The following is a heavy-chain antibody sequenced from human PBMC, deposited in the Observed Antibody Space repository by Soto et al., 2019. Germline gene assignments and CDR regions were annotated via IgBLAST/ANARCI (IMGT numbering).Heavy chain of an antibody. CDR3: ARQRSYYDSSGYEKNWYFDL. Sequence: PGESLKISCKGSGYSFTSYWICWVRQMPGKGLEWMGIIYPGDSDTRYSPSFQGQVTISADKSISTAYLQWSSLKASDTAMYYCARQRSYYDSSGYEKNWYFDLWGRGTLVTVSS. V-gene: IGHV5-51*01. CDR2: IYPGDSDT. D-gene: IGHD3-22*01. J-gene: IGHJ2*01. CDR1: GYSFTSYW.